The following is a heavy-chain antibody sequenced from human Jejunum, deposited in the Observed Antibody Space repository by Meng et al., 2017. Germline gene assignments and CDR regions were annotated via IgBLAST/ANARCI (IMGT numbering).Heavy chain of an antibody. Sequence: SEILSLTCSVSGGSISRDDWSWIRQPPGKGLEWIGYIYHSGTTHYNPTLKSRVTLSVDTSTSQLSMELRSATAAEKAVYFCAREERRDGYTQFDLWGQGTLVTVSS. D-gene: IGHD5-24*01. J-gene: IGHJ4*02. V-gene: IGHV4-59*01. CDR3: AREERRDGYTQFDL. CDR1: GGSISRDD. CDR2: IYHSGTT.